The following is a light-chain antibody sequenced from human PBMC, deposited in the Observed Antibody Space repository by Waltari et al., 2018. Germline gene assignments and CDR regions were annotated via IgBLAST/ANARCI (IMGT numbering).Light chain of an antibody. CDR2: KSS. V-gene: IGKV1-5*03. Sequence: DVQLTQTPSTLSASVGDRVTITCRASPSVSDWVAWYQQKPGKAPKLLIYKSSYLEDGVPSRFSGSASGTEFTFTIASLQADDFATYYCQQCHTFPKAFGQGTKVEV. J-gene: IGKJ1*01. CDR3: QQCHTFPKA. CDR1: PSVSDW.